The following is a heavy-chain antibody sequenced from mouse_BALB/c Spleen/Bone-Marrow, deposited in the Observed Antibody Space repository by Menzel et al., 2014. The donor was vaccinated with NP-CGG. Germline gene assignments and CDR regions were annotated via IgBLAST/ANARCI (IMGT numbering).Heavy chain of an antibody. D-gene: IGHD4-1*01. J-gene: IGHJ4*01. CDR3: TRQRNWDHYAMDY. CDR1: GFTFSTYG. CDR2: ISSGGGYT. Sequence: EVKVEESGGDLVKPGGSLKLSCAASGFTFSTYGMSWVRQTPDKRLEWVATISSGGGYTYYPDSVKGRFTISRDNANNTLYLQMSSLKSEDTAMYYCTRQRNWDHYAMDYWGQGPSVTVSS. V-gene: IGHV5-6*02.